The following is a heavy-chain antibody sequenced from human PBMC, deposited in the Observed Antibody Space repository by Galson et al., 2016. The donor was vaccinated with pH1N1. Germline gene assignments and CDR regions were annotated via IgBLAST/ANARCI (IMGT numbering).Heavy chain of an antibody. Sequence: PALVKPTQTLTLTCTFSGFSLSGSGMSVSWIRQPPGKALEWLARIDWDDDKFYSTSLQTRLTISKDTSKNQVVLTMTNMDPVDTATYYCARTKRRGGWAFDIWGQGTLVTVSP. J-gene: IGHJ4*02. CDR1: GFSLSGSGMS. D-gene: IGHD3-9*01. CDR2: IDWDDDK. V-gene: IGHV2-70*17. CDR3: ARTKRRGGWAFDI.